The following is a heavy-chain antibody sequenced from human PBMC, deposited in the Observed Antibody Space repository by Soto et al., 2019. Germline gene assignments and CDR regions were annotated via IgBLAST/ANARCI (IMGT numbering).Heavy chain of an antibody. CDR1: GFTFRDYY. Sequence: QVQLVESGGGLVRPGGSLRLSCEASGFTFRDYYMTWFRQAPGKGLEWLSYIDSSTKDTNYADSVKGRFTISRDNAKNSLYLQMTSLRADDTAVYYCAREYYYTMDVWGQGTMVTVSS. J-gene: IGHJ6*02. CDR2: IDSSTKDT. CDR3: AREYYYTMDV. V-gene: IGHV3-11*05.